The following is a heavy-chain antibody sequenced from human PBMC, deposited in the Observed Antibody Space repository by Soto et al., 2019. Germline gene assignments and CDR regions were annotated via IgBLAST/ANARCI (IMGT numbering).Heavy chain of an antibody. Sequence: GGSLRLSCAASGFTFSSYGMHWVRQAPGKGLEWVAVIWYDGSNKYYADSVKGRFTISRDNSKNTLYLQMNSLRAEDTAVYYCAREGSPRRGVRRGVFDYWGQGTLVTVSS. J-gene: IGHJ4*02. V-gene: IGHV3-33*01. CDR3: AREGSPRRGVRRGVFDY. CDR1: GFTFSSYG. CDR2: IWYDGSNK. D-gene: IGHD3-10*01.